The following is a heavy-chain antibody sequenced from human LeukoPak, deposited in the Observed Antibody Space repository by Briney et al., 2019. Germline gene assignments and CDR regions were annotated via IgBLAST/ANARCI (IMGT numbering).Heavy chain of an antibody. J-gene: IGHJ4*02. V-gene: IGHV4-59*08. CDR3: ARCPIFTMVRGVINYFDY. CDR1: GGSISSYY. D-gene: IGHD3-10*01. Sequence: PSETLSLTCTVSGGSISSYYWSWIRQPPGKGLEWIGYIYYSGSTYYNPSLKSRVTISVDTSKNQFSLKLSSVTAADTAVYYCARCPIFTMVRGVINYFDYWGQGTLVTVSS. CDR2: IYYSGST.